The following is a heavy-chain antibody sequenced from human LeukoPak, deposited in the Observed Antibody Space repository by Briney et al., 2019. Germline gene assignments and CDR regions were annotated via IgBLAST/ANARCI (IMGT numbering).Heavy chain of an antibody. CDR3: ARVNSGYDLGYFDY. D-gene: IGHD5-12*01. CDR1: GYTFTGYY. CDR2: INPNSGGT. J-gene: IGHJ4*02. V-gene: IGHV1-2*04. Sequence: GASVKVSCKASGYTFTGYYMHWVRQAPGQGLEWMGWINPNSGGTNYAQKFQGWVTMTRDTPISTAYMELSRLRSDDTAVYYCARVNSGYDLGYFDYWGQGTLVTVSS.